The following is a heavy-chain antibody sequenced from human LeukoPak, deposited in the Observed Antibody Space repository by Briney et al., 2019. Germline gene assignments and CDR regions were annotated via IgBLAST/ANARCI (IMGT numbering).Heavy chain of an antibody. V-gene: IGHV4-34*01. D-gene: IGHD6-13*01. CDR2: INHSEST. CDR3: ARQGTSLRIAAAGTFDY. CDR1: GGSFSGYY. J-gene: IGHJ4*02. Sequence: SETLSLTCAVYGGSFSGYYWSWIRQPPGKGLEWIGEINHSESTNYNPSLKSRVTISVDTSKNQFSLKLSSVTAADTAVYYCARQGTSLRIAAAGTFDYWGQGTLVTVSS.